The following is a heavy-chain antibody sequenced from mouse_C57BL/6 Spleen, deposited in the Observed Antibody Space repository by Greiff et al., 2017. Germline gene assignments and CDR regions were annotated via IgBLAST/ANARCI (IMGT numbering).Heavy chain of an antibody. V-gene: IGHV1-82*01. J-gene: IGHJ3*01. D-gene: IGHD2-5*01. Sequence: QVQLQQSGPELVKPGASVKISCKASGYAFSSSWMNWVKQRPGKGLEWIGRIYPGDGDTNYNGKFKGKATLTADKSSSTAYMQLSSLTSEDSAVYFCARSTYYSNYGQFAYWGQGTLVTVSA. CDR3: ARSTYYSNYGQFAY. CDR2: IYPGDGDT. CDR1: GYAFSSSW.